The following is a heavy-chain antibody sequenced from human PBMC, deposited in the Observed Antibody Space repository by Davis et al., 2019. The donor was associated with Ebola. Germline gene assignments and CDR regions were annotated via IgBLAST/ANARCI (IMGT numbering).Heavy chain of an antibody. V-gene: IGHV4-39*02. J-gene: IGHJ4*02. Sequence: SETLSLTCTVSGGSISSSSYYWGWIRQPPGKGLEWIGSIYYSGSTYYNPSLKSRVTISVDTSKNQFSLKLSSVTAADTAVYYCAREYSRTNFDYWGQGTLVTVSS. D-gene: IGHD6-13*01. CDR1: GGSISSSSYY. CDR2: IYYSGST. CDR3: AREYSRTNFDY.